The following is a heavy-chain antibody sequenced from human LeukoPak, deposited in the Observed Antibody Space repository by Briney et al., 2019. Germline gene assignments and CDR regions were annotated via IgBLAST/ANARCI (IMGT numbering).Heavy chain of an antibody. CDR3: ARSQNYYGSGDY. D-gene: IGHD3-10*01. Sequence: SETLSLTCTASGDSFSNGNYHWSWLPPPQGMALEGIGYIYYTGKNYYTHSLEGRFTILVDTSRNHFSVKLSSVTAADTAVYYCARSQNYYGSGDYWSQGTLVTVSS. CDR1: GDSFSNGNYH. J-gene: IGHJ4*02. CDR2: IYYTGKN. V-gene: IGHV4-61*03.